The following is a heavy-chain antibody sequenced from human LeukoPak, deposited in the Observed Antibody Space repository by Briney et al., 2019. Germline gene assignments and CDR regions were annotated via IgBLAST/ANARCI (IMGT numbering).Heavy chain of an antibody. D-gene: IGHD3-16*01. Sequence: ASVKVSCKASGYTLTGYYMHWVRQAPGQGLEWMGCINPNSGDTKYAQKFQGRVTMTRDTSMNTAYKELSRLRSDDTAIYYCARGGYVIVRDWFDPWGQGTLVTVSS. J-gene: IGHJ5*02. CDR3: ARGGYVIVRDWFDP. CDR2: INPNSGDT. V-gene: IGHV1-2*02. CDR1: GYTLTGYY.